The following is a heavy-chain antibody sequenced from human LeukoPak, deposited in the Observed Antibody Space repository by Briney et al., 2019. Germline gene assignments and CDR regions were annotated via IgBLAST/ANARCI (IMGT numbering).Heavy chain of an antibody. Sequence: SETLSLTCTVSGGSISSRSYYWGWIRQPPGKGLEWIGSFYYSGSTYYNPSLKSRVTISVDTSKNQFSLKLSSVTAADTAVYYCARDRRAWTQLRLREVNYFDSWGQGTLVTVSS. D-gene: IGHD5-18*01. CDR1: GGSISSRSYY. CDR2: FYYSGST. V-gene: IGHV4-39*02. CDR3: ARDRRAWTQLRLREVNYFDS. J-gene: IGHJ4*02.